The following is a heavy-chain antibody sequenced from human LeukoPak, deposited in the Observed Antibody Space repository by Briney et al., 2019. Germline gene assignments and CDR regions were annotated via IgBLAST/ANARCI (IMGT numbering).Heavy chain of an antibody. V-gene: IGHV3-7*01. Sequence: PGGSLRLSCAASGFTFSSCWMSWVRQAPGKGLEWVANIKQDGSEKYLVDSLRGRFTISRDNDKRLLYLQMNSLRVEDTAVYYCAKGITIFGMVIDFLDYWGQGTLVTVSS. CDR2: IKQDGSEK. CDR1: GFTFSSCW. CDR3: AKGITIFGMVIDFLDY. D-gene: IGHD3-3*01. J-gene: IGHJ4*02.